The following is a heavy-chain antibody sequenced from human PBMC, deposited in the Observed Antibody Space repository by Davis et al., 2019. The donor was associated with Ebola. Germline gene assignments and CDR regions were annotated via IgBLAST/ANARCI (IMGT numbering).Heavy chain of an antibody. CDR2: ISSSSSYI. Sequence: GESLKISCAASGFTFSSYSMNRVRQAPGKGLEWVSSISSSSSYIYYADSVKGRFTISRDNAKNSLYLQMNSLRAEDTAVYYCARGRYYFDYWGQGTLVTVSS. CDR3: ARGRYYFDY. CDR1: GFTFSSYS. J-gene: IGHJ4*02. V-gene: IGHV3-21*01.